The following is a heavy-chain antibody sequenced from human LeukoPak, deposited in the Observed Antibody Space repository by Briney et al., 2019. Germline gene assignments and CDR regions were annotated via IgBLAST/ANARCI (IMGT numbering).Heavy chain of an antibody. CDR3: ASIKWGSDYYYGMDV. D-gene: IGHD7-27*01. CDR2: IYYSGST. Sequence: SETLSLTCTVSRGSLSSYYWSWIRQPPRPGLEWTGYIYYSGSTNYNPSLKSRVTISVDTSKNQFSLKLSSVTAADTAVYYCASIKWGSDYYYGMDVWGQGTTVTVSS. CDR1: RGSLSSYY. V-gene: IGHV4-59*01. J-gene: IGHJ6*02.